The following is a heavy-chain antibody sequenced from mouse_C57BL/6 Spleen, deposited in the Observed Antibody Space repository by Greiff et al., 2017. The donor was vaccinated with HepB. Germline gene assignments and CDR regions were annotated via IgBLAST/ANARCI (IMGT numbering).Heavy chain of an antibody. J-gene: IGHJ4*01. CDR1: GFTFTDYY. D-gene: IGHD1-1*01. CDR3: ARPPYYGSSYYYAMDY. V-gene: IGHV7-3*01. Sequence: EVKVVESGGGLVQPGGSLSLSCAASGFTFTDYYMSWVRQPPGKALEWLGFIRNKANGYTTEYSASVKGRFTISRDNSQSILYLQMKALRAEDSATYYCARPPYYGSSYYYAMDYWGQGTSVTVSS. CDR2: IRNKANGYTT.